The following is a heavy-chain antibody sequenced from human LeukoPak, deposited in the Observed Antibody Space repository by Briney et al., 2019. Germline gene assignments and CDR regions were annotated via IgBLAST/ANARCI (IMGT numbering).Heavy chain of an antibody. CDR1: GGSISSSSYY. V-gene: IGHV4-39*01. CDR3: ARHFYGDPNFDY. D-gene: IGHD4-17*01. Sequence: SETLSLTCTVSGGSISSSSYYWGWIRQPPGKGLEWIGSIYYSGSTYYNPSLKSRVTISVDTSKNQFSLKLSSVTAADTAVYYCARHFYGDPNFDYWGQGTLVTVSS. J-gene: IGHJ4*02. CDR2: IYYSGST.